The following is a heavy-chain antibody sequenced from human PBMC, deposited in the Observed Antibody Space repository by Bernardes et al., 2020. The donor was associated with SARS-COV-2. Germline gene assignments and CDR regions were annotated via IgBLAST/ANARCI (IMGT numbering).Heavy chain of an antibody. CDR2: ISPDGTST. Sequence: GGSLRLSCTASGFTLSSHWMHWVRQAPGKGLVWVSRISPDGTSTSNADSVKGRFTISRDNAKNTLYLQMNSLRDEDTAVYYCARSVAPNYGLFDYWGQGTLVT. CDR3: ARSVAPNYGLFDY. CDR1: GFTLSSHW. J-gene: IGHJ4*02. D-gene: IGHD4-17*01. V-gene: IGHV3-74*01.